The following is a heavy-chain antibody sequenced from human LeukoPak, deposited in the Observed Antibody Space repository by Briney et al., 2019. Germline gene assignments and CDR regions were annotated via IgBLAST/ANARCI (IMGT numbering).Heavy chain of an antibody. D-gene: IGHD2/OR15-2a*01. J-gene: IGHJ6*02. CDR1: GFTFSSYS. CDR3: ASLPSIDEGYFYYGMDV. Sequence: GGSLRLSCAASGFTFSSYSMNWVRQAPGKGLEWVSSISSSSSYIYYADSVKGRFTISRDNAKNSLYLQMNSLRAEDTAVYYCASLPSIDEGYFYYGMDVWGQGTTVTVSS. V-gene: IGHV3-21*01. CDR2: ISSSSSYI.